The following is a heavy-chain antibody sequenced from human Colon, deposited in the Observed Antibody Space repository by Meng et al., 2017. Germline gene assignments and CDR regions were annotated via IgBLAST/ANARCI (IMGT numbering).Heavy chain of an antibody. V-gene: IGHV1-2*06. CDR3: ARENGGSDDYGGNFDY. CDR2: INPNSGGT. D-gene: IGHD4-23*01. J-gene: IGHJ4*02. Sequence: GQLVQSAAQVKNPGASAKASCKDPGYTFPGYYMHWVRQAAGQGLEWMGRINPNSGGTNYAQKFQGRVTMTRDTSISTAYMELSRLRSDDTAVYYCARENGGSDDYGGNFDYWGQGTLVTVSS. CDR1: GYTFPGYY.